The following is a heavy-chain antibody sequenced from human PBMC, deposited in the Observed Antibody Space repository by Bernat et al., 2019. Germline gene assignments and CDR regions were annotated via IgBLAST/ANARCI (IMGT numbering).Heavy chain of an antibody. D-gene: IGHD2-8*01. CDR2: IWYDGSNK. Sequence: QVQLVESGGGVVEPGRSLRLSCAASGFTFSSYGMHWVRQAPGQGLEWVAVIWYDGSNKYYADSVKGRFTIHRDNSKNTLYLQMNSLRAEDTDVYYCARGSMEVPFDYWGQGTLVTVSS. CDR1: GFTFSSYG. V-gene: IGHV3-33*01. J-gene: IGHJ4*02. CDR3: ARGSMEVPFDY.